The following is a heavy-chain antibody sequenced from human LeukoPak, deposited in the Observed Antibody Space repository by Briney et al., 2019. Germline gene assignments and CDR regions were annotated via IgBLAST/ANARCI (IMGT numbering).Heavy chain of an antibody. J-gene: IGHJ4*02. D-gene: IGHD3-9*01. V-gene: IGHV3-48*02. CDR3: ARGHGDGAWLIDY. CDR2: INSASSYI. Sequence: GGSLRLSCEVSGFTFSSYSMNWVRQAPGKGLEWLSFINSASSYIDYADSVKGRFSISRENVKNSLHLQMNSLRDEDAAVYYCARGHGDGAWLIDYWGQGTLVTISS. CDR1: GFTFSSYS.